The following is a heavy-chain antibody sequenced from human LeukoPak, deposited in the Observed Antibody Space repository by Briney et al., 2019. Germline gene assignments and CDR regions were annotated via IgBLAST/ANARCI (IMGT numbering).Heavy chain of an antibody. J-gene: IGHJ4*02. CDR3: ASSIAIGGQFDY. CDR2: ISYDGSNK. D-gene: IGHD3-10*01. V-gene: IGHV3-30-3*01. CDR1: GLTFRSYA. Sequence: PGRSLRLSCAPPGLTFRSYAIPGFAQPPAKGLDGVAVISYDGSNKYYADSVKGRFTISRDNSKNTLYLQMNSLRAEDTAVYYCASSIAIGGQFDYWGQGTLVTVSS.